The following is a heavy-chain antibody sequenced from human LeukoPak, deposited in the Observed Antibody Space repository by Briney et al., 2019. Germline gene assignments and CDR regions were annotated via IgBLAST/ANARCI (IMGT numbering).Heavy chain of an antibody. J-gene: IGHJ4*02. CDR1: GGSISSSSYY. D-gene: IGHD5-18*01. Sequence: KPSESLSLTCTVPGGSISSSSYYWGWIRQPPGKGLEWIGIIYYSGSTYYNPSLKSRVTISVDTSKNQFSLKLSSVTAADTAVYYCARGGKDTAMGINTDFDYWGQGTLVTVSS. CDR3: ARGGKDTAMGINTDFDY. CDR2: IYYSGST. V-gene: IGHV4-39*07.